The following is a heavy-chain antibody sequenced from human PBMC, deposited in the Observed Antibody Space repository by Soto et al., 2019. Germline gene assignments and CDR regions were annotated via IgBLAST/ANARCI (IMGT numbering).Heavy chain of an antibody. Sequence: ASVKVSCKASGYTFTSYGISWVRQAPGQGLEWMGWISAYNGNTNYAQKLQGRVTMTTDTSTSTAYMELRSLRSDDTAVYYCARQGTYYERWTGYYPTNWFDPWGQGTLVNVSS. D-gene: IGHD3-9*01. CDR2: ISAYNGNT. J-gene: IGHJ5*02. CDR3: ARQGTYYERWTGYYPTNWFDP. CDR1: GYTFTSYG. V-gene: IGHV1-18*01.